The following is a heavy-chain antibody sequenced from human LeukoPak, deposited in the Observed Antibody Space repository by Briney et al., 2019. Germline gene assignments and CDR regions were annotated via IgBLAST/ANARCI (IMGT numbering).Heavy chain of an antibody. CDR1: GYTVTSYY. CDR2: INPSGGGT. V-gene: IGHV1-46*01. J-gene: IGHJ6*02. Sequence: ASVKVSCKSSGYTVTSYYMHWVRQAPGQGLEWMGIINPSGGGTSYAQKFQGRVTMTRDTSTSTVYMELSSLRSEDTAVYYCARDHPDGMDVWGQGTTVTVSS. CDR3: ARDHPDGMDV.